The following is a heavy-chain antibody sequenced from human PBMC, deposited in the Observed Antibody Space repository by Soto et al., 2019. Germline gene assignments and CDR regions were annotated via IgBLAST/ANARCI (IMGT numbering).Heavy chain of an antibody. D-gene: IGHD6-19*01. V-gene: IGHV6-1*01. Sequence: PSQTLSLTCAISGDSVSSNSAAWNWIRQSPSRGLEWLGRTYYRSKWYNDYAVSVKSRITINPDTSKNQFSLQLNSVTPEDTAVYYCAGHVAPSYSRGWYDNPFDYWGQGTLVTVSS. CDR1: GDSVSSNSAA. J-gene: IGHJ4*02. CDR2: TYYRSKWYN. CDR3: AGHVAPSYSRGWYDNPFDY.